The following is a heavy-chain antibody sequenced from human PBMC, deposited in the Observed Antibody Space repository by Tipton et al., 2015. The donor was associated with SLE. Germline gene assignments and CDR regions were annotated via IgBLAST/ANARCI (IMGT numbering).Heavy chain of an antibody. Sequence: TLSLTCTVSGDSISRDYWSWIRQPPGGGLEWVAYIYSGGSTNFNPLLKSRLSISLDSAKSQVSLNLTSVTAADTAVYYCARGALFSVTGLYRRYVDLWGRGTLVIVSS. CDR2: IYSGGST. V-gene: IGHV4-59*01. D-gene: IGHD2-21*02. CDR3: ARGALFSVTGLYRRYVDL. J-gene: IGHJ2*01. CDR1: GDSISRDY.